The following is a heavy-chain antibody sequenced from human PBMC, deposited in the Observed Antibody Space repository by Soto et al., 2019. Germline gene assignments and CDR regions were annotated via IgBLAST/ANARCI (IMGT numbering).Heavy chain of an antibody. CDR3: ASPYDRVRSQQLVLGY. V-gene: IGHV4-39*01. CDR2: IYYSGST. CDR1: GDSVSSRGYY. D-gene: IGHD6-13*01. Sequence: SETLSLTCTVFGDSVSSRGYYWGWIRQPPGKGLEWIGSIYYSGSTYYNPSLKSRVTISVDTSNNQFSLKLSSVTAADTAVYYCASPYDRVRSQQLVLGYWGQGTLVTVSS. J-gene: IGHJ4*02.